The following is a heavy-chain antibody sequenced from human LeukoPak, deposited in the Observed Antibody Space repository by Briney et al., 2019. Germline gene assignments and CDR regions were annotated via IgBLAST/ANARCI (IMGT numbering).Heavy chain of an antibody. D-gene: IGHD6-13*01. CDR2: ILYDGSNK. CDR3: ARGSSSNFDY. CDR1: GFTFSSYA. J-gene: IGHJ4*02. Sequence: GGSLRLSCAASGFTFSSYAMHWVRQAPGKGLEWVAVILYDGSNKYYADSVKGRFTISRDNSKNTLYLQMNSLRAEDTAVYYCARGSSSNFDYWGQGTLVTVSS. V-gene: IGHV3-30*04.